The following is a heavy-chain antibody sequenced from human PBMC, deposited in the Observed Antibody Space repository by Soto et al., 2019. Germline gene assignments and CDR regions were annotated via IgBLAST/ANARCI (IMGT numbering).Heavy chain of an antibody. CDR3: ARKKRITMMGGAFDI. D-gene: IGHD3-22*01. Sequence: QVQLQESGPGLVKPSQTLSLTCTVSGGSISSGGYYWSWIRQHPGKGLEWIGYIYYSGSTYYNPSLTSRVTISVDTSKNQFSLKLSSVTAADTAVYYCARKKRITMMGGAFDIWGQGTMVTVSS. CDR2: IYYSGST. V-gene: IGHV4-31*03. CDR1: GGSISSGGYY. J-gene: IGHJ3*02.